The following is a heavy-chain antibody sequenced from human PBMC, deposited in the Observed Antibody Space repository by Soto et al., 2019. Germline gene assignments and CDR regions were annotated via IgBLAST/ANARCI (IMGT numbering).Heavy chain of an antibody. Sequence: GGSLRLSCAASGFTFSSYTMQWVRQAPGKGLEWVSSITSTSTYIYYTDSLKGRFTISRDNAQNSLYLQMNNLGPGDTAVYYCARDGARDRGDKGFDYWGQGTVVTVSS. CDR2: ITSTSTYI. J-gene: IGHJ4*02. V-gene: IGHV3-21*01. D-gene: IGHD2-21*02. CDR3: ARDGARDRGDKGFDY. CDR1: GFTFSSYT.